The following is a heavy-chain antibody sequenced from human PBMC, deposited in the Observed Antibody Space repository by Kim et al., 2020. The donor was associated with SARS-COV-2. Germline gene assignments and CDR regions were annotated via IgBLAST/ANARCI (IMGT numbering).Heavy chain of an antibody. Sequence: GGSLRLSCAASGFTFSSYAMNWVRQAPGKGLEWVAVISYDGSNKYYADSVKGRFTISRDNSKNTLYVQMYSLRPEDTALYYCVRAATPVVAAPVGGYWGQGTLVTVSS. V-gene: IGHV3-30*04. CDR3: VRAATPVVAAPVGGY. CDR1: GFTFSSYA. D-gene: IGHD2-15*01. J-gene: IGHJ4*02. CDR2: ISYDGSNK.